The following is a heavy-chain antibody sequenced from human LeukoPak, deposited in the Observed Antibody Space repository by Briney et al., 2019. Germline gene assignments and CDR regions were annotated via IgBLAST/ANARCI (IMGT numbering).Heavy chain of an antibody. V-gene: IGHV5-10-1*04. CDR3: ARFSVGGTYYPNY. J-gene: IGHJ4*02. CDR2: IDATDSET. CDR1: AFPFNSFW. Sequence: GESLKISCQGSAFPFNSFWVNWVRQTPGKGLEWLGKIDATDSETQYSPSFQGQVTISADKSISTAYLQWSSLKASDTAMYYCARFSVGGTYYPNYWGQGTLVSVSS. D-gene: IGHD1-26*01.